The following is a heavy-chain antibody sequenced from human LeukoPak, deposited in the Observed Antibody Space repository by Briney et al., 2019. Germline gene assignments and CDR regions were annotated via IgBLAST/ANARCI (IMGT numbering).Heavy chain of an antibody. CDR1: GGSISSYY. CDR2: IYTSGST. CDR3: ASSPFTFGGVIVWTFDY. J-gene: IGHJ4*02. V-gene: IGHV4-4*07. Sequence: SETLSLTCTVSGGSISSYYWSWIRQPAEKGLEWIGRIYTSGSTNYNPPLKSRVTMSVDTSKNQFSLKLSSVTAADTAVYYCASSPFTFGGVIVWTFDYWGQGTLVTVSS. D-gene: IGHD3-16*02.